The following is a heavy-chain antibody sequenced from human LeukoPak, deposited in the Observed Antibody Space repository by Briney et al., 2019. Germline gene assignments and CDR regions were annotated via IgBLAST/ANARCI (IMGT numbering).Heavy chain of an antibody. CDR3: ARGMVRGVIRLYDY. D-gene: IGHD3-10*01. V-gene: IGHV3-30*04. CDR1: GFTFSSYA. CDR2: ISYDGSNK. Sequence: GGSLRLSCAASGFTFSSYAMSWVRQAPGKGLEWVAVISYDGSNKYYADSVKGRFTISRDNSKNTLYLQMNRLRAEDTAVYYCARGMVRGVIRLYDYWGQGTLVTVSS. J-gene: IGHJ4*02.